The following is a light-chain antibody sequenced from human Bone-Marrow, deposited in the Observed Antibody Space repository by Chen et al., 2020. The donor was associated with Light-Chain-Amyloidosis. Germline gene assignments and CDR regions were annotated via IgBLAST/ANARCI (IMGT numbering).Light chain of an antibody. CDR1: DLPTKY. J-gene: IGLJ2*01. CDR2: RDT. V-gene: IGLV3-25*03. CDR3: QSADRSGTYEVI. Sequence: SYELTQPPSVSVSPGQTARITCSGDDLPTKYAYWYQQKPGQAPVLVIHRDTERPSGISERFAGASSGTNATLTISGVQAEDEADYNCQSADRSGTYEVIFGGGTKLTVL.